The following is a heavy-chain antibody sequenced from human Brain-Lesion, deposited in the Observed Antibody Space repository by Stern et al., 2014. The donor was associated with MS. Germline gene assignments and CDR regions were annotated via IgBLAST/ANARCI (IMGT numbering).Heavy chain of an antibody. D-gene: IGHD2-2*01. CDR2: IFNSGST. CDR3: ARGRVVPGFQYYATDV. CDR1: GGSISSGGYY. J-gene: IGHJ6*02. V-gene: IGHV4-61*02. Sequence: QVQLQESGPGLVKPSQTLSLSCTVSGGSISSGGYYWSWIRQPAGKGLEWIGRIFNSGSTSFNPSLKGRVTISIDTSKTHFSLGLNPMTAADTAVYYCARGRVVPGFQYYATDVWGQGTTVIVSS.